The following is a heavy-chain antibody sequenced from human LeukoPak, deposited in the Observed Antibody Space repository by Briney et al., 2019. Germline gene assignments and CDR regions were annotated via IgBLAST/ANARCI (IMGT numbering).Heavy chain of an antibody. D-gene: IGHD6-6*01. CDR2: INPSGGST. V-gene: IGHV1-46*01. J-gene: IGHJ4*02. Sequence: ASVKVSCKASGGTFSSYAISWVRQAPGQGLEWMGIINPSGGSTSYAQKFQGRVTMTRDTSTSTVYMELSSLRSEDTAVYYCARTAGRTFDYWGQGTLVTVSS. CDR1: GGTFSSYA. CDR3: ARTAGRTFDY.